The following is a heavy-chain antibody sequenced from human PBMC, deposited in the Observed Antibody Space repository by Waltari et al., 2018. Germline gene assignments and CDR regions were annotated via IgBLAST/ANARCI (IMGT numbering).Heavy chain of an antibody. V-gene: IGHV4-31*03. D-gene: IGHD3-10*01. CDR2: TYYSGIN. CDR1: GGAISSGGYH. CDR3: ARVKITMVRGVMYYFDY. Sequence: QVQLQESGPGLVKPSQTLSLTCKVSGGAISSGGYHWSWIRQHPGKGLEWMGHTYYSGINYYNPSLKSRITVSVDTSKNEFSLKLDAVTAADTALYYCARVKITMVRGVMYYFDYWGQGILVTVSS. J-gene: IGHJ4*02.